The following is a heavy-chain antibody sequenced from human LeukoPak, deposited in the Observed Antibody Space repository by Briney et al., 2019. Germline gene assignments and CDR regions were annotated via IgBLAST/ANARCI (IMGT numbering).Heavy chain of an antibody. J-gene: IGHJ3*02. D-gene: IGHD3-10*01. Sequence: ASVKVSCKASGYTFTDYYMHWVRQAPGQGLEWMGWINPNGGDTRYAQQYQGRVTMTRDTSISAAYMELSSLSSDDTALYYCARVRATMVRGAYDAFDIWGQGTMVTVSS. CDR1: GYTFTDYY. CDR2: INPNGGDT. V-gene: IGHV1-2*02. CDR3: ARVRATMVRGAYDAFDI.